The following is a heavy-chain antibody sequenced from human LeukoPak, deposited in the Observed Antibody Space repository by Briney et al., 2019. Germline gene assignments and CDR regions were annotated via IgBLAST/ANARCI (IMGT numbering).Heavy chain of an antibody. J-gene: IGHJ4*02. D-gene: IGHD3-22*01. CDR1: GGSFNSYY. CDR3: ARGYYYDSSGYFLDF. V-gene: IGHV4-59*01. Sequence: SETLSPTCTVSGGSFNSYYWSWIRQSPGRGLEWIGYIYYSGITKYNPSLKSRVTISVDTSTNQFSLRLSSVTAADTAVYYCARGYYYDSSGYFLDFWGQGTLVTVSS. CDR2: IYYSGIT.